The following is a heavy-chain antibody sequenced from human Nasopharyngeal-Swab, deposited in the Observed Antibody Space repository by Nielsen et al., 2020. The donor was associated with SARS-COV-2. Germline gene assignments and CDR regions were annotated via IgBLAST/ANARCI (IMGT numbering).Heavy chain of an antibody. Sequence: GSLKISCAASGFTFSSYWMHWVRQDPGKGLVWVSRVNNDGSNTNYADSVKGRFTISRDNAKDSLYLQMSSLRAEDTAFYYCARATDTSTYGLYYWGQGTLVTVSS. CDR3: ARATDTSTYGLYY. D-gene: IGHD3-10*01. J-gene: IGHJ4*02. V-gene: IGHV3-74*01. CDR2: VNNDGSNT. CDR1: GFTFSSYW.